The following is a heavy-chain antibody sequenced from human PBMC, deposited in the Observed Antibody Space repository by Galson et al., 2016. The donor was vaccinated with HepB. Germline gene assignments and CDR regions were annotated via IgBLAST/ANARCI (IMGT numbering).Heavy chain of an antibody. Sequence: SLRLSCAASGFFFSTFGMHWVRQAPGKGLEWVALISYDGKNKDYADSVKGRFTISRDNSKNTVVLQMDSMRAEDSAVYFCARLRWSSSLFVAYGYWGPGTLVTVSS. D-gene: IGHD6-6*01. CDR2: ISYDGKNK. J-gene: IGHJ4*02. CDR1: GFFFSTFG. V-gene: IGHV3-30*12. CDR3: ARLRWSSSLFVAYGY.